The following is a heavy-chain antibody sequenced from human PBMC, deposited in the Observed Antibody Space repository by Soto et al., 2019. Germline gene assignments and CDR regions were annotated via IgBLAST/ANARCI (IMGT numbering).Heavy chain of an antibody. V-gene: IGHV3-30-3*01. CDR2: ISYDGSNK. J-gene: IGHJ4*02. Sequence: QVQLVESGGGVVQPGRSLRLSCAASGFTFSSYAMHWVRQAPGKGLEWVAVISYDGSNKYYADSVKGRFTISRDNSKNTLYLQMNSLRAEDTAVYYCARAGYYDSSGYYPFDYWGQGTLVTVSS. CDR3: ARAGYYDSSGYYPFDY. CDR1: GFTFSSYA. D-gene: IGHD3-22*01.